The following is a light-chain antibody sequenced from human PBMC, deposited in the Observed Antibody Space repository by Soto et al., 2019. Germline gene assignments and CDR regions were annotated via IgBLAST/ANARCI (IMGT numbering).Light chain of an antibody. CDR2: EVS. CDR3: SLYVGNKNLV. V-gene: IGLV2-8*01. J-gene: IGLJ2*01. CDR1: SSDIGDYND. Sequence: QSALTQPPSASGSPGQSVTVSCTGTSSDIGDYNDVSWYQQHPGKAPKLMIYEVSKRPSGVPHRFSGSKSGNTASLTVSGLQADDEADYYCSLYVGNKNLVFGGGTKLTVL.